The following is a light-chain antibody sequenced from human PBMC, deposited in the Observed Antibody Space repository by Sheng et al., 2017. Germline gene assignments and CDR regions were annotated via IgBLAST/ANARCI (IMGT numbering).Light chain of an antibody. CDR3: GAWDNSLSAGV. CDR1: ASNISEKY. CDR2: TI. J-gene: IGLJ1*01. Sequence: QSVLTQSPSVSAAPGQKVIISCSGSASNISEKYISWYQQLPGAAPNSSSMTILGDPQGFRDRFSGSKTDTSATLDITGLQSGDEADYYCGAWDNSLSAGVFGTGTRVTVL. V-gene: IGLV1-51*01.